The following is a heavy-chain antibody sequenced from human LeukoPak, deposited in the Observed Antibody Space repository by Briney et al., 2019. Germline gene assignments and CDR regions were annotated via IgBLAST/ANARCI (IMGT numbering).Heavy chain of an antibody. D-gene: IGHD2-15*01. V-gene: IGHV4-39*07. J-gene: IGHJ1*01. Sequence: SETLSLTCTVSGGSITTGNYYWGWIRQPPGKGLECIGSITYSGGTYYNPSFKSRVTISVDTSKNQFSLNLSSVTAADTAVYYCARMVVAATQRYFQHWGQGTLVTVSS. CDR1: GGSITTGNYY. CDR2: ITYSGGT. CDR3: ARMVVAATQRYFQH.